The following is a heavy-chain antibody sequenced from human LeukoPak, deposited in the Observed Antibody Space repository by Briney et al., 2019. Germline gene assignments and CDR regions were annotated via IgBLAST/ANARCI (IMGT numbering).Heavy chain of an antibody. Sequence: GGSLRLSCAASRFTFSSYGMHWVRQAPGKGLEWVAVISYDGSNKYYADSVKGRFTISRDNSKNTLYLQMNSLRAEDTAVYYCAKGSGPSKGYFDYWGQGTLVTVSS. V-gene: IGHV3-30*18. J-gene: IGHJ4*02. CDR2: ISYDGSNK. D-gene: IGHD2-15*01. CDR1: RFTFSSYG. CDR3: AKGSGPSKGYFDY.